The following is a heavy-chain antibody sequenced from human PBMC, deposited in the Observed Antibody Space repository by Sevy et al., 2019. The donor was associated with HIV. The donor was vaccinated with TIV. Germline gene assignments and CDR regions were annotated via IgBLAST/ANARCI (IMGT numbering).Heavy chain of an antibody. Sequence: GGSLRLSCAASGFTFSSYAMSWVRQAPGKGLEWVSAISGSGGSTYYAHSVKGRFTISRDNSKNTLYLQMNSLRAEDTAVYYCAKDHVAATGFRYWGQGTLVTVSS. CDR2: ISGSGGST. J-gene: IGHJ4*02. D-gene: IGHD6-19*01. CDR3: AKDHVAATGFRY. CDR1: GFTFSSYA. V-gene: IGHV3-23*01.